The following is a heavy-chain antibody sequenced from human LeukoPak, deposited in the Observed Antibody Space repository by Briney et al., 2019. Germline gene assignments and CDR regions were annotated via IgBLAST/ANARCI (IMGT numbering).Heavy chain of an antibody. Sequence: GGSLRLSCAASGFTFSRYWMTWVPRAPGKGLEWVASIKEHGSEKYSVDSVKGRFTISRDNAKNSLFLQMDSLRAEDTAVYYCARAEGGYDILTGYFPDYWGQGTLVTVSS. J-gene: IGHJ4*02. CDR2: IKEHGSEK. CDR3: ARAEGGYDILTGYFPDY. CDR1: GFTFSRYW. D-gene: IGHD3-9*01. V-gene: IGHV3-7*01.